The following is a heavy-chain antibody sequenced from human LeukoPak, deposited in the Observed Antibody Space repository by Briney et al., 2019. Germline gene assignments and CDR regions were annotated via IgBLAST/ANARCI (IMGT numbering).Heavy chain of an antibody. D-gene: IGHD2-15*01. J-gene: IGHJ3*02. V-gene: IGHV3-48*01. CDR1: GFTFSSNG. Sequence: GSLRLSCAASGFTFSSNGMNWVRQAPGKGLEWVSYISATGGTIYYADSVKGRFTISRDNSKNTLYLQMNSLRAEDTAVYYCARGEDVADAFDIWGQGTMVTVSS. CDR3: ARGEDVADAFDI. CDR2: ISATGGTI.